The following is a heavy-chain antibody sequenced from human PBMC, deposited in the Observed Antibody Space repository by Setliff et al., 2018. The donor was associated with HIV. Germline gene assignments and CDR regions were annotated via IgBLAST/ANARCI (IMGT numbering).Heavy chain of an antibody. CDR2: INHSGST. V-gene: IGHV4-34*01. D-gene: IGHD2-15*01. CDR1: GGSFSGYY. CDR3: ARVSPLSWTPPGGYWCFDL. J-gene: IGHJ2*01. Sequence: SETLSLTCAVYGGSFSGYYWSWIRQSPGKGLEWIGEINHSGSTNYNPSLKSRVTISVDTSKNQFSLKLNSVTAADTAVYYCARVSPLSWTPPGGYWCFDLWGRGTLVTVS.